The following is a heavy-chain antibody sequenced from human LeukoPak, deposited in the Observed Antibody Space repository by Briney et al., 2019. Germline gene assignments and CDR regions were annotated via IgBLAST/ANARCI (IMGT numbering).Heavy chain of an antibody. Sequence: SETLSLTCGVSGGSISNTNWWSWVRPPPGQGLEWIGEISLSGLTNYNPSFKSRVTVSLDKSKNHLSLNLTSVTAADTAVYYCSRENGAFSPFGYWGQGTLVTVPS. CDR1: GGSISNTNW. CDR3: SRENGAFSPFGY. V-gene: IGHV4-4*02. CDR2: ISLSGLT. J-gene: IGHJ4*02. D-gene: IGHD2-8*01.